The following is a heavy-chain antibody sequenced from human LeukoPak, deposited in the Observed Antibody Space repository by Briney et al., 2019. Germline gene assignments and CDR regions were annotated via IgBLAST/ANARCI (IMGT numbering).Heavy chain of an antibody. Sequence: ASVKVSCKASGYTFANYGINWLRQAPGQGIEWMGWISAYNGNTNYAQRLQGRVTMTTDTSTSTAYMELRSLRSDDTAVYYCARGGIAVAGLDYWGQGTLVTVSS. CDR3: ARGGIAVAGLDY. J-gene: IGHJ4*02. V-gene: IGHV1-18*01. CDR2: ISAYNGNT. D-gene: IGHD6-19*01. CDR1: GYTFANYG.